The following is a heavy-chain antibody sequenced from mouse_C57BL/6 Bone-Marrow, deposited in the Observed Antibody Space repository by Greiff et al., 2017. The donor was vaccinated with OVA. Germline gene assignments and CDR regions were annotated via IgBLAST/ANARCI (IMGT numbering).Heavy chain of an antibody. Sequence: VQLKESGPGLAKPSQTLSLTCSVTGYSITSDYWNWLRKFPGNKLEYMGYISYSGSTYYNPSLKSRISITRDTSKNQYYLQLNSVTTEDTATYYCARYATGLDYWGQGTTLTVSS. CDR3: ARYATGLDY. V-gene: IGHV3-8*01. CDR2: ISYSGST. CDR1: GYSITSDY. J-gene: IGHJ2*01. D-gene: IGHD6-1*01.